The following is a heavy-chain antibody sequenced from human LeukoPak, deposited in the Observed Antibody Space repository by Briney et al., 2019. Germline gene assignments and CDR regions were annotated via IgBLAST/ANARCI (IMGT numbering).Heavy chain of an antibody. CDR3: ARHHYDFWSGYPLCSYMDV. J-gene: IGHJ6*03. D-gene: IGHD3-3*01. CDR2: IRISGRTI. Sequence: GGSLRLSCAASGFTFSSYEMNWVRQAPGKGLEWVSYIRISGRTIYYADSVKGRFTISRDNAKNSLYLQMNSLRAEDTAVYYCARHHYDFWSGYPLCSYMDVWGKGTTVTVSS. V-gene: IGHV3-48*03. CDR1: GFTFSSYE.